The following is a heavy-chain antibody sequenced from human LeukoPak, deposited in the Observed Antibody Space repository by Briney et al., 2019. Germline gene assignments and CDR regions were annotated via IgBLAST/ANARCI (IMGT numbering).Heavy chain of an antibody. V-gene: IGHV3-48*03. CDR1: GFTFSSYE. CDR2: ISGSGSTI. Sequence: PGGSLRLSCAASGFTFSSYEMNWVRQAPGKGLEWVSYISGSGSTIYYADSVKGRFTISRDNAKNSLYLQMNGLRAEDTAVYYCARVDSSGWSYNDYWGQGTLVTVSS. J-gene: IGHJ4*02. D-gene: IGHD6-19*01. CDR3: ARVDSSGWSYNDY.